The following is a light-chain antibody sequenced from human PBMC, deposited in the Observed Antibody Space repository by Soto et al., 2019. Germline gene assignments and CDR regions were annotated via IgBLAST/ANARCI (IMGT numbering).Light chain of an antibody. CDR1: QSISAW. CDR2: DAS. CDR3: QQYHTSSIT. J-gene: IGKJ5*01. Sequence: DVQMTQSPSTLSASVGDRVTITCRASQSISAWLAWYQQKPGKAPKLLIYDASTLERGVPSRFSGTGSGTEFTLTVSSLQPDDFASYYCQQYHTSSITFGQGTRLEIK. V-gene: IGKV1-5*01.